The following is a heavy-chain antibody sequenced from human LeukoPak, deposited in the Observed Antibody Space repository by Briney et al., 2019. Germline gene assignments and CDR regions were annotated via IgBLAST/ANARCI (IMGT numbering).Heavy chain of an antibody. CDR3: AREGRDGYNYGY. CDR2: INPSGGST. Sequence: ASVKVSCKASGYTFTSYDINWVRQATGQGLEWMGIINPSGGSTSYAQKFQGRVTMTRGTSTSTVYMELSSLRSEDTAVYYCAREGRDGYNYGYWGQGTLVTVSS. D-gene: IGHD5-24*01. J-gene: IGHJ4*02. CDR1: GYTFTSYD. V-gene: IGHV1-46*01.